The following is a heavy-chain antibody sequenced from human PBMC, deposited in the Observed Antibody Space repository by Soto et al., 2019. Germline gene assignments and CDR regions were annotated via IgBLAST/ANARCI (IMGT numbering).Heavy chain of an antibody. CDR3: ARVRPSFRIAVAGTVWVYYFDY. CDR1: GYTFTGYY. CDR2: INPNSGGT. J-gene: IGHJ4*02. D-gene: IGHD6-19*01. Sequence: ASVKVSCKASGYTFTGYYMHWVRQAPGQGLEWMGWINPNSGGTNYAQKFQVRVTMTRGTFISTAYMELSRLRSDDTAVYYCARVRPSFRIAVAGTVWVYYFDYWGQGTLVTVSS. V-gene: IGHV1-2*02.